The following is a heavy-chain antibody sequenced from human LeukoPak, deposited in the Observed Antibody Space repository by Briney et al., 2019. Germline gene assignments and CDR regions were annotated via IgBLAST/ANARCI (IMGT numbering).Heavy chain of an antibody. Sequence: PGGSLRLSCAASGFTFSSYWMTWVRQAPGKGLEWVSGIDTKGTRTYYADSVRGRFTISRDNSKNTLFLQMNSLRAEDTAVYYCVKEVVATIPPLWGQGTLVTVSS. D-gene: IGHD5-12*01. J-gene: IGHJ4*02. V-gene: IGHV3-23*01. CDR2: IDTKGTRT. CDR1: GFTFSSYW. CDR3: VKEVVATIPPL.